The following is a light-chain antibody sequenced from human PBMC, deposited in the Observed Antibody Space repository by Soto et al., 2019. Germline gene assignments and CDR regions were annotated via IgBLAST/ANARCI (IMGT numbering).Light chain of an antibody. CDR1: SSNIGAGYD. CDR3: QSYDSSLRV. V-gene: IGLV1-40*01. J-gene: IGLJ1*01. CDR2: GNS. Sequence: QSVLTQPPSVSGAPGQRVTISCTGSSSNIGAGYDVHWYQQLPGTAPKLLIYGNSNRPSGVPDRFSGSKYGTSASLAITGLQAEDEADYYCQSYDSSLRVFGTGTKLTVL.